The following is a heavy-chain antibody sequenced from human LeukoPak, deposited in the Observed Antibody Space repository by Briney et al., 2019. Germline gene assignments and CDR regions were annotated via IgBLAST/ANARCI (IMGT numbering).Heavy chain of an antibody. J-gene: IGHJ4*02. CDR2: IYLGDSDD. V-gene: IGHV5-51*01. CDR3: ARLSPRWMVRAYCFDH. CDR1: GYSFTDSW. Sequence: VESLKTSLKAFGYSFTDSWIVWVRPMPGKGLGWIGIIYLGDSDDRSSPSFRGQFTISADKSISTAYLQWSSLKASDLAMYYCARLSPRWMVRAYCFDHWGQGTLVTVSS. D-gene: IGHD3-10*01.